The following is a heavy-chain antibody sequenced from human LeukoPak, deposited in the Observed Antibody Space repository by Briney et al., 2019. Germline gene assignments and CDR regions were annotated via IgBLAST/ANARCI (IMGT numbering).Heavy chain of an antibody. V-gene: IGHV1-8*01. Sequence: ASVKVSCKASGYTFTNYDINWVRQASGQGLERMGWMNPNSGHTGYAQKFQGRVTMTRNTPTSTAYMELSSLRSEDTAVYYCARGLFRSDYYDGSGNPNFDYWGQGSLVTVSP. J-gene: IGHJ4*02. CDR3: ARGLFRSDYYDGSGNPNFDY. CDR1: GYTFTNYD. D-gene: IGHD3-22*01. CDR2: MNPNSGHT.